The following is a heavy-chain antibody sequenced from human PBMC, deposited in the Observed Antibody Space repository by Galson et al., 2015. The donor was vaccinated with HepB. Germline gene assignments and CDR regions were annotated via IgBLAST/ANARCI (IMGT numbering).Heavy chain of an antibody. CDR1: GFTFSDYY. CDR2: ISSSSSYT. V-gene: IGHV3-11*05. CDR3: ARDRRVGCSSTSGYDINYYYYYGMDV. D-gene: IGHD2-2*01. Sequence: SLRLSCAASGFTFSDYYMSWIRQAPGKGLEWVSYISSSSSYTNYADSVKGRFTISRDNAKNSLYLQMNSLRAEDTAVYYCARDRRVGCSSTSGYDINYYYYYGMDVWGQGTTVTVSS. J-gene: IGHJ6*02.